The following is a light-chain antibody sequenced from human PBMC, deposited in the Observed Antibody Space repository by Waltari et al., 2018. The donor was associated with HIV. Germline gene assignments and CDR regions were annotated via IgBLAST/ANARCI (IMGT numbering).Light chain of an antibody. CDR1: SRDIRSYHY. Sequence: QSALTQPASASGSPGQSITIACTCTSRDIRSYHYVPWYQQHPGKAPKLVIYELSKRPSGFSNRFSGSKSGNTASLTISGLQAEDEADYYCSSYISNITWVFGGGTKVTVL. J-gene: IGLJ2*01. CDR2: ELS. CDR3: SSYISNITWV. V-gene: IGLV2-14*01.